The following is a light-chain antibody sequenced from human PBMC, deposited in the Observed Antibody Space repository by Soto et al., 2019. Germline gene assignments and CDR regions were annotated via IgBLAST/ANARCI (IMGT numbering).Light chain of an antibody. V-gene: IGKV1-5*01. CDR2: DAS. Sequence: DIQMTQSPSTLSASVGDRVTITCRASQSVRNWLAWYQQKPGKAPKLLIYDASSLESGVPSRFSGSGFGTEFTLTISSLQPDDFATYYCQQYNSYSTFGQGTKVEIK. CDR3: QQYNSYST. CDR1: QSVRNW. J-gene: IGKJ1*01.